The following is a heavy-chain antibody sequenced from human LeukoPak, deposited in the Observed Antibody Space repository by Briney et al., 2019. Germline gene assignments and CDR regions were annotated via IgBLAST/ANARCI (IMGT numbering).Heavy chain of an antibody. D-gene: IGHD3-3*01. CDR2: INSDGSST. CDR3: AATIRDFWSDYYMDV. J-gene: IGHJ6*03. V-gene: IGHV3-74*01. CDR1: GFTFSSYW. Sequence: GGSLRLSCAASGFTFSSYWMHWVRQAPGKGLVWVSRINSDGSSTSYADSVKGRFTISRDNAKRTLYLQMNSLRAEDTAVYYCAATIRDFWSDYYMDVWGKGTTVTVSS.